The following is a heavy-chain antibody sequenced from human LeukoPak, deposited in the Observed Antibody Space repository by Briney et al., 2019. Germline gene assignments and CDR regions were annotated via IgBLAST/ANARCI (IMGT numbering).Heavy chain of an antibody. CDR3: ARGMAGSSRFDN. J-gene: IGHJ4*02. CDR2: INNDGSSI. Sequence: GGSLRLSCAASGFTFSSYWMRWVRQPPGKGLVWVSRINNDGSSIIYADSVKGRFTISRDNAKNTLYLQMNSLRAEDTAVYYCARGMAGSSRFDNWGQGTLVTVSS. D-gene: IGHD6-19*01. CDR1: GFTFSSYW. V-gene: IGHV3-74*01.